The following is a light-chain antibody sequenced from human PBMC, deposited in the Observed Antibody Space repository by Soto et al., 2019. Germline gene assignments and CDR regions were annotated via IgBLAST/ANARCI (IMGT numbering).Light chain of an antibody. V-gene: IGKV3-11*01. J-gene: IGKJ1*01. CDR1: QSVTNS. CDR2: HAS. Sequence: EIVLTQSPATLSLSPGERATLSCRASQSVTNSLAWYQQQPGQAPRLLIYHASNRATGVPARFSGSGSGTYFTLTISSLEPADFAVYYCQQRRTFGQGTKV. CDR3: QQRRT.